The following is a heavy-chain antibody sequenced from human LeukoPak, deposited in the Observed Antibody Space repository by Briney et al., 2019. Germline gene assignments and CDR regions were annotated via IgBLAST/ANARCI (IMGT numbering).Heavy chain of an antibody. J-gene: IGHJ6*02. V-gene: IGHV3-53*05. Sequence: PGGSLRLSCAASGFTVSSNYMSWVRQAPGKGLEWVSVMYSGGSTSYTDSVKGRFTISRDNSKNTLYLQMNSLRSEDTAVYYCARGCGDCVYYYYGMDVWGQGTTVTVSS. CDR1: GFTVSSNY. CDR3: ARGCGDCVYYYYGMDV. D-gene: IGHD2-21*02. CDR2: MYSGGST.